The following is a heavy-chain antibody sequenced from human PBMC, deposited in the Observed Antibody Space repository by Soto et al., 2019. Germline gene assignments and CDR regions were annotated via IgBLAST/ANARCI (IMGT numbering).Heavy chain of an antibody. CDR1: SGGR. D-gene: IGHD3-22*01. J-gene: IGHJ5*02. Sequence: SGGRRHFIRKNPGKGLDYVSAISSNGGRTYYAVSVKVRFTLSRDNSKNPPYLQMSSLRAEDTAVYYCVKEGYYYDSSGYYYGWFAPRGRGSSVPVSS. CDR2: ISSNGGRT. CDR3: VKEGYYYDSSGYYYGWFAP. V-gene: IGHV3-64D*06.